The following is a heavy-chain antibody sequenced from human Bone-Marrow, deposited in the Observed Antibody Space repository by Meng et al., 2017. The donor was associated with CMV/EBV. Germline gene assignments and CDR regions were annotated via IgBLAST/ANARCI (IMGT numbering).Heavy chain of an antibody. V-gene: IGHV4-34*01. Sequence: SETLSLTCAVYGGSFSGYYWSWIRQPPGKGLEWIGEINHSGSTNYNPSLKSRVTISVDTSKNQFSLKLSSVTAADTAVYYCASHSGGFWSGSRPGRYYFDYWGQGTRVTGSS. D-gene: IGHD3-3*01. CDR2: INHSGST. CDR3: ASHSGGFWSGSRPGRYYFDY. J-gene: IGHJ4*02. CDR1: GGSFSGYY.